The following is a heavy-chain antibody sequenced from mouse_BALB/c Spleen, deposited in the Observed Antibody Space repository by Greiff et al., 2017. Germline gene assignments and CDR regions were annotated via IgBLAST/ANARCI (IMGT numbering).Heavy chain of an antibody. D-gene: IGHD4-1*01. J-gene: IGHJ4*01. CDR1: GFNIKDTY. Sequence: EVQLQQSGAELVKPGASVKLSCTASGFNIKDTYMHWVKQRPEQGLEWIGRIDPANGNTKYDPKFQGKATITADTSSNTAYLQLSSLTSEDTAVYYCAGYGTGYAMDYWGQGTSVTVSS. CDR3: AGYGTGYAMDY. V-gene: IGHV14-3*02. CDR2: IDPANGNT.